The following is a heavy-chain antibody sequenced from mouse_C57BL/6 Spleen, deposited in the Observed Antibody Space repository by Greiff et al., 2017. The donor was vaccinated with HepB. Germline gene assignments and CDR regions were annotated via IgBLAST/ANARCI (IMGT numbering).Heavy chain of an antibody. Sequence: EVQLQQSGPELVKPGASVKISCKASGYTFTDYYMNWVKQSHGKSLEWIGDINPNNGGTSYNQKFKGKATLTVDKSSSPAYMELRSLTSVYSAVYFCARSYDGGSYVFAFWGPGPLVTVSA. V-gene: IGHV1-26*01. CDR2: INPNNGGT. CDR1: GYTFTDYY. CDR3: ARSYDGGSYVFAF. D-gene: IGHD1-1*01. J-gene: IGHJ3*01.